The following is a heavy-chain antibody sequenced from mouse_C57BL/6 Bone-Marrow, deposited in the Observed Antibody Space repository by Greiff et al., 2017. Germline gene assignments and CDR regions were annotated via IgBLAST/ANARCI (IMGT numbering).Heavy chain of an antibody. CDR1: GYSFTSYY. J-gene: IGHJ3*01. Sequence: QVQLQQSGPELVKPGASVKISCKASGYSFTSYYIHWVKQRPGQGLEWIGWIYPGSGNTKYNGKFKGKATLTADKSSSTAYMQLSSLTSEDSAVYFCARGGSSGPFAYWGQGTLVTVSA. CDR3: ARGGSSGPFAY. D-gene: IGHD3-2*02. V-gene: IGHV1-66*01. CDR2: IYPGSGNT.